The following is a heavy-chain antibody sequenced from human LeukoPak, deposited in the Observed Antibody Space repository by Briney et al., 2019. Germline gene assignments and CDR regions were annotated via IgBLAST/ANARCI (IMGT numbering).Heavy chain of an antibody. J-gene: IGHJ4*02. V-gene: IGHV1-8*01. Sequence: ASVKVSCKASGYTFTSYDINWVRQATGQGLEWMGWMNPNSGNTGYAQKLQGRVTMTTDTSTSTAYMELRSLRSDDTAVYYCARDLRGGYDSCGYWDPWFDYWGQGTLVTVSS. D-gene: IGHD3-22*01. CDR3: ARDLRGGYDSCGYWDPWFDY. CDR1: GYTFTSYD. CDR2: MNPNSGNT.